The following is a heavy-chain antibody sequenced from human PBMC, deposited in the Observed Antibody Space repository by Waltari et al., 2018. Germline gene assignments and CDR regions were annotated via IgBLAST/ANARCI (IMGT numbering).Heavy chain of an antibody. CDR1: GASSSAYY. CDR3: TGGGNYDFWSHRPFVDP. Sequence: QVQLQSWGAGLLKPSETLSLTCSVLGASSSAYYWGCVRHVPGKGLEWVGQIRHPGNTNFIPSIQSRVAISIDTSRNQFSLRVFSVTAADTGLYFCTGGGNYDFWSHRPFVDPWGQGTQVTVSS. J-gene: IGHJ5*02. CDR2: IRHPGNT. D-gene: IGHD3-3*01. V-gene: IGHV4-34*01.